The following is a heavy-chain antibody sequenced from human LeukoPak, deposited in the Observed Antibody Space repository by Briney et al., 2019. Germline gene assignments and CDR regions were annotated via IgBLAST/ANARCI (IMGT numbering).Heavy chain of an antibody. V-gene: IGHV4-4*09. Sequence: PSETLSLTCTVSGGSISSYYWSWIRQPPGKGLEWIGYIYTSGSTNYNPSLKSRVTISVDTSKNQFSLQLNSVTPEDTAVYYCARDVWLAAGTWYYYGMDVWGQGTTVTVSS. D-gene: IGHD6-13*01. CDR1: GGSISSYY. CDR3: ARDVWLAAGTWYYYGMDV. J-gene: IGHJ6*02. CDR2: IYTSGST.